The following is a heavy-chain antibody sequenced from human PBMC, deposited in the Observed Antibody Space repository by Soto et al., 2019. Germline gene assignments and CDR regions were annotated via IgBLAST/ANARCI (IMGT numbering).Heavy chain of an antibody. J-gene: IGHJ6*02. CDR3: ARDVLRIRSMDV. CDR1: GGSISSGGYY. D-gene: IGHD5-12*01. Sequence: SETLSLTCTVSGGSISSGGYYWSWIRQHPGKGLEWIGYIYYSGSTYYNPSLKSRVTISVDTSKNQFSLKLSSVTAADTAVYYCARDVLRIRSMDVWGQGNTVTVSS. CDR2: IYYSGST. V-gene: IGHV4-31*03.